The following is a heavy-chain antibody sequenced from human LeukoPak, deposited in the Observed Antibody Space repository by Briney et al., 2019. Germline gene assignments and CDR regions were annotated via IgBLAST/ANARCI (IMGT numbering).Heavy chain of an antibody. Sequence: GRSLRLSCAASGFTFSSYGIHWVRQAPGKGLEWVAVISYDGSNNYYAASVKGRFTISRDNSKNTLYLQMNSLRAEDTAVYYCAKDRVSRAYYYYGMDVWGQGTTVTVSS. V-gene: IGHV3-30*18. D-gene: IGHD3-10*01. J-gene: IGHJ6*02. CDR1: GFTFSSYG. CDR2: ISYDGSNN. CDR3: AKDRVSRAYYYYGMDV.